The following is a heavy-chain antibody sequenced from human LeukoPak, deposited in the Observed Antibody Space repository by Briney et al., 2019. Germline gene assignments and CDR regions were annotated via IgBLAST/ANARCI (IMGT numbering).Heavy chain of an antibody. CDR2: ISVYNGNT. CDR1: GYAFTDYA. V-gene: IGHV1-18*01. J-gene: IGHJ4*02. Sequence: AAVKVSCKASGYAFTDYASSWVGQTPGQGLEWMGWISVYNGNTNYAQKLQGRVTMTADTSTTTAYMELRSLRSDDTAVYYCARGYCSSATCRHFDYWGQGALVTVSS. D-gene: IGHD2-2*01. CDR3: ARGYCSSATCRHFDY.